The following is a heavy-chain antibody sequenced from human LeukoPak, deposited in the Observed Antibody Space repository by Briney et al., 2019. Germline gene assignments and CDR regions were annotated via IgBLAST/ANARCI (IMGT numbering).Heavy chain of an antibody. J-gene: IGHJ4*02. Sequence: GGSLRLSCAASGFTFSNYAMSWVRQAPGKGLEWVSTISNSGDATYYADSVKGRFTISRDNSKNTLYLQMNSLRAEDTAVYYCARDGPAAGLYFDYWGQGMLVTVSS. CDR2: ISNSGDAT. D-gene: IGHD6-13*01. CDR3: ARDGPAAGLYFDY. V-gene: IGHV3-23*01. CDR1: GFTFSNYA.